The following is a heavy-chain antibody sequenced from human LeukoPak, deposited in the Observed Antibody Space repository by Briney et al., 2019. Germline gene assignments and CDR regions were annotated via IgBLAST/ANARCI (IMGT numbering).Heavy chain of an antibody. CDR1: GFPFSSYA. J-gene: IGHJ4*02. D-gene: IGHD1-14*01. CDR3: AKALSFNQEGVY. Sequence: GGALRLSCTVSGFPFSSYAMTSVPQAPGKGLEWVSAISGSGDNTYYADSVKGRFTISRDNSKNTLYLQMNSLRAEDTAVYYCAKALSFNQEGVYWGQGALVTVSS. CDR2: ISGSGDNT. V-gene: IGHV3-23*01.